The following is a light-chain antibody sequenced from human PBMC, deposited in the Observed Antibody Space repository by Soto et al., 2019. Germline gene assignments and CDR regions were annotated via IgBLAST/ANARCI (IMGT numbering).Light chain of an antibody. CDR1: QSVTSSY. V-gene: IGKV3-20*01. CDR2: GAS. CDR3: QQYGSSPRT. J-gene: IGKJ1*01. Sequence: EIVLTQSPGTLSLSPGERATLSCRASQSVTSSYVAWYQHNPGQAPRLLIYGASSRATGIPDRFSGSGSGTAFTLTISRLEPEDFAVYYCQQYGSSPRTFGQGTKVEIK.